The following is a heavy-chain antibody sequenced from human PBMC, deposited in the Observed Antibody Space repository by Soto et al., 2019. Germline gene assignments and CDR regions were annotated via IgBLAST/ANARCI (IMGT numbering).Heavy chain of an antibody. V-gene: IGHV1-69*01. CDR1: GGTFSSSV. CDR2: IIPTFGTA. Sequence: QVQLVQSGAEVKKPGSSVKVSCKASGGTFSSSVISWVRQAPGQGLEWMGGIIPTFGTANYAQKVQGRVRITADESTSTAYLELSSLRFEDTAVYYCASGRARRRGHYYYYGMDVWGQGTTVTVSS. D-gene: IGHD1-26*01. J-gene: IGHJ6*02. CDR3: ASGRARRRGHYYYYGMDV.